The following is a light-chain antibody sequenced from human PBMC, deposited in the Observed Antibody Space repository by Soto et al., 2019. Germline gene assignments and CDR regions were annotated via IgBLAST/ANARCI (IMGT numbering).Light chain of an antibody. V-gene: IGKV3-20*01. CDR1: QSVSNNF. CDR2: GAS. CDR3: QQYGSSPRT. J-gene: IGKJ1*01. Sequence: EIVLTQSPGTLSLSPGERATLSCRASQSVSNNFLAWYRQKPGQAPRLLIYGASFRATGILDRFSGSGSGTDFTLTISRLEPEDFAVYYCQQYGSSPRTFGQGTKVELK.